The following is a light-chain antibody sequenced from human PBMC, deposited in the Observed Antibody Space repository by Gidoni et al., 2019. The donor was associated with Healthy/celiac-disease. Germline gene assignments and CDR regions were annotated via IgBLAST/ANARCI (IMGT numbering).Light chain of an antibody. V-gene: IGKV1-5*01. J-gene: IGKJ2*01. CDR2: DAP. CDR3: QQYNSYSPMYT. CDR1: QSISSW. Sequence: DIQMTQSPSTLSASVGDRVTITCRASQSISSWLAWYQQKPGKDAKLLIYDAPSLESGVPSRFSGSGSGTEDTRTISSLQPDDFATYYCQQYNSYSPMYTFGQGTKLEIK.